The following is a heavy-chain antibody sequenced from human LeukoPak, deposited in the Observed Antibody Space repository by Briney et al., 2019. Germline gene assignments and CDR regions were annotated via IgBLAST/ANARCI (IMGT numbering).Heavy chain of an antibody. CDR1: GGSISSYY. CDR3: ARVMITFGFDP. V-gene: IGHV4-59*08. J-gene: IGHJ5*02. CDR2: IYYGGST. D-gene: IGHD3-16*01. Sequence: KASETLSLTCTVSGGSISSYYWSWIRQPPGKGLEWIGYIYYGGSTNYNPSLKSRVTISVDTSKNQFSLKLSSVTAADTAVYYCARVMITFGFDPWGQGTLVTVSS.